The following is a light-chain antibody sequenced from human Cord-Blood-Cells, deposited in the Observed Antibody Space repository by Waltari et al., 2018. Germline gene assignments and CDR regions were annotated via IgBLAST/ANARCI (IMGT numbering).Light chain of an antibody. CDR2: EVS. CDR3: SSYTSSYV. J-gene: IGLJ1*01. V-gene: IGLV2-14*01. Sequence: QSALTQPAPVSGSPGQSITISCTGTSSAVGGYNYVSWYQQHPGKAPKLMIYEVSNRPSGVSNRFSGSKSGNTASLTISGLQAEDEADYYCSSYTSSYVFGTGTKVTVL. CDR1: SSAVGGYNY.